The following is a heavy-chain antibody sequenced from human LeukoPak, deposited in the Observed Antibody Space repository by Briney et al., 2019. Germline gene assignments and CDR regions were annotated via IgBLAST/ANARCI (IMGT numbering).Heavy chain of an antibody. J-gene: IGHJ4*02. V-gene: IGHV1-69*04. CDR2: IIPILGIA. D-gene: IGHD3-10*01. CDR1: GGTFSSYA. CDR3: ARVWIEYGAGSRTFDY. Sequence: SVKVSCRASGGTFSSYAISWVRQAPGQGLEWMGRIIPILGIANYAQKFQGRVTMTRDTSISTAYMELSRLRSDDTAVYYCARVWIEYGAGSRTFDYWGQGTLVTVSS.